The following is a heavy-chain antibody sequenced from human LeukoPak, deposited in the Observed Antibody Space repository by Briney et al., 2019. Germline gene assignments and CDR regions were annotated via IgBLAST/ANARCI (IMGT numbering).Heavy chain of an antibody. CDR1: GGGFTFTSHA. D-gene: IGHD1-14*01. V-gene: IGHV1-69*01. Sequence: SVKVSCKASGGGFTFTSHAITWVRQAPGQGLEWMAGFIPIYGSPSYAQKFQGRVTVTSDESTRTVYMELSSLRSEDTAVYYCARARSEEKAKKKKLRGPYWFDPWGQGTLVTVSS. J-gene: IGHJ5*02. CDR2: FIPIYGSP. CDR3: ARARSEEKAKKKKLRGPYWFDP.